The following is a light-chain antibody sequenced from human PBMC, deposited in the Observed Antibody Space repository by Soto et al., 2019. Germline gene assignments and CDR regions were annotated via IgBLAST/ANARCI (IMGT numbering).Light chain of an antibody. J-gene: IGLJ2*01. CDR3: QAYDRSLSGVI. CDR2: SNT. V-gene: IGLV1-40*01. Sequence: QSVLTQPPSVSGTLVQRVTSSCTGSSSNIGAGYDVQWYQQLPGTAPKLLIHSNTNRPSGVPDRFSASKSGTSASLAITGRHAEDEADYHCQAYDRSLSGVIFGGGTKLTVL. CDR1: SSNIGAGYD.